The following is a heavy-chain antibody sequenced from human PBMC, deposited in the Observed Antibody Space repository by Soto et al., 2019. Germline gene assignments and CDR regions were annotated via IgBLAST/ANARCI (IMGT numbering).Heavy chain of an antibody. CDR3: ARAGYDYIWGSYPADY. V-gene: IGHV3-33*01. J-gene: IGHJ4*02. D-gene: IGHD3-16*02. CDR1: GFTFSSYG. Sequence: QVQLVESGGGVVQPGRSLRLSCAASGFTFSSYGMHWVRQAPGKGLEWVAVIWYDGSNKYYADSVKGRFTISRDNSQNTVYLQMNSLSAEDTAVYYCARAGYDYIWGSYPADYWGQGTLVTVSS. CDR2: IWYDGSNK.